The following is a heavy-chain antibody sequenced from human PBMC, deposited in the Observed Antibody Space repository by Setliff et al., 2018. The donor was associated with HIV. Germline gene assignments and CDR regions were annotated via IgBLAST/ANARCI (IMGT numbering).Heavy chain of an antibody. CDR3: ASQFGAYDSSGYEHDAFNI. CDR1: GYTFSDYY. CDR2: INPNTGGT. J-gene: IGHJ3*02. V-gene: IGHV1-2*06. D-gene: IGHD3-22*01. Sequence: ASVKVSCKASGYTFSDYYIHWVRQAPGQGFEWMGRINPNTGGTKFAQKFQGSVTMTRETSISTAYMELRRLRSDDTAVYYCASQFGAYDSSGYEHDAFNIGGQGTMVTVS.